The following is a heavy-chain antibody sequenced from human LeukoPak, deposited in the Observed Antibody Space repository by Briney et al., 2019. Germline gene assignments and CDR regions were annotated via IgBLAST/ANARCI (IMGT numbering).Heavy chain of an antibody. CDR1: GFAFSDFW. J-gene: IGHJ4*02. CDR2: IRHDGNAK. CDR3: ATSHDSAGND. V-gene: IGHV3-7*01. Sequence: GGSLKLSCAASGFAFSDFWMSWVRQAPGKGLEWVANIRHDGNAKNYVPSVRGRFTISRDNAKNSLYLQMNSLTVEDTAVYYCATSHDSAGNDWGQGTLVTVSS. D-gene: IGHD2-15*01.